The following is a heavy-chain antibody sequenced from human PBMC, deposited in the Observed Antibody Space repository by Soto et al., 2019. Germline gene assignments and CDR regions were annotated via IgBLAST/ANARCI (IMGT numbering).Heavy chain of an antibody. CDR1: GYTFTGYY. Sequence: VASVKVSCKASGYTFTGYYMHWVRQAPGQGLEWMGWINPNSGGTNYAQKFQGWVTMTRDTSISTAYMELSRLRSDDTAVYYCARGYYDFWSGYYTVDWFDPWGQGTLVTVSS. V-gene: IGHV1-2*04. CDR3: ARGYYDFWSGYYTVDWFDP. D-gene: IGHD3-3*01. J-gene: IGHJ5*02. CDR2: INPNSGGT.